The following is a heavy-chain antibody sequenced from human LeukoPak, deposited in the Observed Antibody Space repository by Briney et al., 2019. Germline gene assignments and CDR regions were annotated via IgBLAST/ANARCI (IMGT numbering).Heavy chain of an antibody. Sequence: SETLSLTCTVSGGSISSYYWSWLRQPPGKGLEWIGYIYYNGSTNYNPSLKSRVTISVDTSKNQFSLKLSSVTAADTAVYYCARVTILGGMDVWGQGTTVTVSS. V-gene: IGHV4-59*01. CDR3: ARVTILGGMDV. CDR2: IYYNGST. J-gene: IGHJ6*02. D-gene: IGHD3-3*01. CDR1: GGSISSYY.